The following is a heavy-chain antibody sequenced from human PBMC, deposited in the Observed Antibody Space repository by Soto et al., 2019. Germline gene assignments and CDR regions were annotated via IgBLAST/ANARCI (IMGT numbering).Heavy chain of an antibody. Sequence: SETLSLTCTVSGGSVSSGSYYWSWIRQPPGKGLEWIGSIHDTGNTYYNPSLKSRVTISVDTSKNQFSLKLDSVTAADTAVYFCERHSIWLLLSDYWGQGSLVTVSS. CDR2: IHDTGNT. D-gene: IGHD3-22*01. CDR1: GGSVSSGSYY. V-gene: IGHV4-39*01. CDR3: ERHSIWLLLSDY. J-gene: IGHJ4*02.